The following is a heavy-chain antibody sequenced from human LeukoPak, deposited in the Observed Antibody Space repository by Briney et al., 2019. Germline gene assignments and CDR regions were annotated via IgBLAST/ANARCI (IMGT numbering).Heavy chain of an antibody. CDR2: INPNSGGT. Sequence: ASVEASCKAFGYTFTGYYMLWGRGAPGHRLEWRGWINPNSGGTRCAHKFQARVTMTRHTSKSTAYMELSRLRSDDTAVYYCARDTRSGGVIFRYHAEGEAFDSWGQ. V-gene: IGHV1-2*07. J-gene: IGHJ4*02. CDR3: ARDTRSGGVIFRYHAEGEAFDS. CDR1: GYTFTGYY. D-gene: IGHD3-3*01.